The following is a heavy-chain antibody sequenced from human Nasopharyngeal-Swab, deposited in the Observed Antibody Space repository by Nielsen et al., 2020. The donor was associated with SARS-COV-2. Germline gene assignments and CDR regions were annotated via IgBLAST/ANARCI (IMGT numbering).Heavy chain of an antibody. J-gene: IGHJ4*02. CDR3: TRCGGGCYSGRDY. V-gene: IGHV3-73*01. CDR2: VRINGNHYAT. D-gene: IGHD2-15*01. CDR1: GFTFSASA. Sequence: GGSLRLSCAASGFTFSASAIHWVRQAPGQGLEWVGRVRINGNHYATAYPSSVKGRFIIFRDDPTNTAYLQMNSLKTEDTAMYYCTRCGGGCYSGRDYWGQGTLVTVSS.